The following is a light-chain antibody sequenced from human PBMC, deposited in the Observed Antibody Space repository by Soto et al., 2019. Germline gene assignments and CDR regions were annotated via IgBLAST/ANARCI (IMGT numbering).Light chain of an antibody. CDR2: GAS. CDR1: QDIRNC. CDR3: QQFDNLPYT. Sequence: DIQMTQSPSSLSASVGDRATITCQASQDIRNCLNWYQQKPGKAPRLLIYGASNLETGVPSRFSGSGSGTDFSFTISSLQPEDFATYYCQQFDNLPYTFGQGTKLAS. V-gene: IGKV1-33*01. J-gene: IGKJ2*01.